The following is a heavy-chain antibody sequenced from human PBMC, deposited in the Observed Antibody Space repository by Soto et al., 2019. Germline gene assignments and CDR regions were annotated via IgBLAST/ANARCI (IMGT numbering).Heavy chain of an antibody. CDR2: LGGADGGT. CDR3: AKGGVIATFGGVIVPYYFDS. Sequence: PGGSLRLSCAASGFTFSGYAMTWVRQAPGKGLEWVSTLGGADGGTYYADSVKGRFTISRDNSKDTLYLQMNNLRAEDTALYYCAKGGVIATFGGVIVPYYFDSWGQGTPVTVSS. J-gene: IGHJ4*02. D-gene: IGHD3-16*02. CDR1: GFTFSGYA. V-gene: IGHV3-23*01.